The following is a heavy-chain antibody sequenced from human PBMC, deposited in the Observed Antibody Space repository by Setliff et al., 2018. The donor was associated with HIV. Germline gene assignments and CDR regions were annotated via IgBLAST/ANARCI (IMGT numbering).Heavy chain of an antibody. J-gene: IGHJ4*02. CDR1: GYTFSRNY. D-gene: IGHD3-10*01. Sequence: ASVKVSCKASGYTFSRNYMHWVRQAPGQGLEWMGLINPTGDTTCYPQKFQARGTMTRDTYISTAYMELISLRSEDTALYYCASGAGDLLLDYWGQGTLVTVSS. CDR3: ASGAGDLLLDY. V-gene: IGHV1-46*01. CDR2: INPTGDTT.